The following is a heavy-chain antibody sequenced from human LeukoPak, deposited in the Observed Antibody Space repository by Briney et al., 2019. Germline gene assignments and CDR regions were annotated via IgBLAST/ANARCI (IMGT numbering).Heavy chain of an antibody. CDR3: ARAYGGNSAYFDY. J-gene: IGHJ4*02. CDR1: GGTFSSYA. D-gene: IGHD4-23*01. CDR2: IIPIFGTA. Sequence: EASVKVSCKASGGTFSSYAISWVRQAPGQGLEWMGGIIPIFGTANYAQKFQGRVTITADESTSTAYMELSSLRSEDTAVYYCARAYGGNSAYFDYWGQGTLVTVSS. V-gene: IGHV1-69*13.